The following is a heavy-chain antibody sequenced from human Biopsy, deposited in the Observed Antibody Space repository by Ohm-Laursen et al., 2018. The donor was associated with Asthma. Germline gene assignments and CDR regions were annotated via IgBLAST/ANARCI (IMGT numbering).Heavy chain of an antibody. V-gene: IGHV3-30-3*01. J-gene: IGHJ4*02. CDR1: GFVFRSHA. CDR3: AREGVAGTHIED. Sequence: SSLRLSCAASGFVFRSHAMHWVRQAPGKGLEWVAVISYDGSSIYYADSVKGQFTISRDNSKNTLSLQMNSLTAEDTAVYYCAREGVAGTHIEDWGQGTLVTVSS. CDR2: ISYDGSSI. D-gene: IGHD6-19*01.